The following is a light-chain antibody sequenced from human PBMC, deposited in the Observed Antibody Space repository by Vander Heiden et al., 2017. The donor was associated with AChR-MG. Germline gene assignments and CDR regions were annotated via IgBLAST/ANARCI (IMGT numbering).Light chain of an antibody. CDR1: NSNIGAGYD. J-gene: IGLJ1*01. V-gene: IGLV1-40*01. CDR3: QSYDSRMSGYV. Sequence: QSVLTQPPSVSGAPGQRVTISCTGNNSNIGAGYDVHWYQHLPGTAPKVLSYGNNNRPSGVPDRFSGSKSGTSASLAITGLQAEDEADYYCQSYDSRMSGYVFGSGTKV. CDR2: GNN.